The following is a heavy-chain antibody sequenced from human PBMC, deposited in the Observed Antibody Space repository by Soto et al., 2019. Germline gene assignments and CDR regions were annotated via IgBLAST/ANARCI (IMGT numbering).Heavy chain of an antibody. V-gene: IGHV4-31*03. CDR2: IYYSGST. Sequence: PSETVSLTCTVSVGSISSGGYYWSWIRQHPGKGLEWIGYIYYSGSTYYNPSLKSRVTISVDTSKNQFSLKLSSVTAADTAVYYCARAPRIVVVTATKYYFDYWGQGTQVTVSS. D-gene: IGHD2-21*02. CDR1: VGSISSGGYY. J-gene: IGHJ4*02. CDR3: ARAPRIVVVTATKYYFDY.